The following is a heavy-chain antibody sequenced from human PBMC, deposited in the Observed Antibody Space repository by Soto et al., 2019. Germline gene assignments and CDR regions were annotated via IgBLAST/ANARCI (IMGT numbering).Heavy chain of an antibody. V-gene: IGHV3-30-3*01. CDR1: GFTFSSYA. CDR2: ISYGGSNK. CDR3: ARANWGDSYYYYGMDV. D-gene: IGHD7-27*01. J-gene: IGHJ6*02. Sequence: PGGSLRLSCAASGFTFSSYAMHWVRQAPGKGLEWVAVISYGGSNKYYADSVKDRFTISRDNSKNTLYLQMNSLRAEDTAVYYCARANWGDSYYYYGMDVWGQGTTVTVSS.